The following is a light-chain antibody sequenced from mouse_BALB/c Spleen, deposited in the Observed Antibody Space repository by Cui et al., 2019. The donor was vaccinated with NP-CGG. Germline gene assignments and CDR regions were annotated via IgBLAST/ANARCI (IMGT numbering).Light chain of an antibody. CDR1: TGAVTTSNY. CDR3: VLWYSNHWG. Sequence: QAVVTQESALTTSPGETVTLTCRSSTGAVTTSNYANWVQEKPDHLFTGLIGGTNNRAPGVPARFSGSLIGDKAALTITGAQTEDEAIYFCVLWYSNHWGFGGGTKLTVL. V-gene: IGLV1*01. CDR2: GTN. J-gene: IGLJ1*01.